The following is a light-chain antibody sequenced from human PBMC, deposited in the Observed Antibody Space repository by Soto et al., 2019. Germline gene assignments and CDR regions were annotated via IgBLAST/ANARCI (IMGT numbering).Light chain of an antibody. Sequence: EIVMTQSPASLSVSPGDGATLSCRASQTVASNLAWYQQKPGQGPRLLIHGASTRAAGVSARFSGSGSGTDFTLTISSLQSEDFAVYYCQQYHNWPPLYTFGQGTKLQIK. CDR3: QQYHNWPPLYT. CDR1: QTVASN. CDR2: GAS. V-gene: IGKV3-15*01. J-gene: IGKJ2*01.